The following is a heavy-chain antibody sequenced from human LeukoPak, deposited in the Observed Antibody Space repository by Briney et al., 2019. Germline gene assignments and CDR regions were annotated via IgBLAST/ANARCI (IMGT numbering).Heavy chain of an antibody. CDR1: GFIFSSSG. D-gene: IGHD1-26*01. CDR2: ISGSGSA. CDR3: AKRGAEVGATVAPGDY. V-gene: IGHV3-23*01. Sequence: PGGSLRLSCAASGFIFSSSGMSWVRQAPGKGLEWVSAISGSGSAYYADSVKGRFTISRDNSKNTLYLQMNSLRAEDTAVYYCAKRGAEVGATVAPGDYWGQGTLLTVSS. J-gene: IGHJ4*02.